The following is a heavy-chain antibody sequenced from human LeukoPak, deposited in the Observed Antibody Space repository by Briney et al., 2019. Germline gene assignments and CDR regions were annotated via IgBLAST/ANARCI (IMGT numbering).Heavy chain of an antibody. J-gene: IGHJ5*02. V-gene: IGHV4-39*01. Sequence: SETLSLTCTVSGGSISSSSYYWGWIRQPPGKGLEWIGSIYYSGSTYYNPSLKSRVTISVDTSKNQFSLKLSSVTAADTAVYYCARRERYCSSTSCYANNWFGPWGQGTLVTVSS. CDR3: ARRERYCSSTSCYANNWFGP. D-gene: IGHD2-2*01. CDR1: GGSISSSSYY. CDR2: IYYSGST.